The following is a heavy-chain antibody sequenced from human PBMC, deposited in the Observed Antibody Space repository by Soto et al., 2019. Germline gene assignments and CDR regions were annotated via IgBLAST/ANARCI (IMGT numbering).Heavy chain of an antibody. V-gene: IGHV6-1*01. Sequence: SQTLSLTCSISGDSVSRNSAACNWIRQSPSRGLECLGRTYYRSKWYYDYAVSVKSRITINPDTSKNQFSLQLNSVTPEDTAVYYCATGDGMDVWGQGTTVTVSS. CDR1: GDSVSRNSAA. J-gene: IGHJ6*02. CDR2: TYYRSKWYY. CDR3: ATGDGMDV.